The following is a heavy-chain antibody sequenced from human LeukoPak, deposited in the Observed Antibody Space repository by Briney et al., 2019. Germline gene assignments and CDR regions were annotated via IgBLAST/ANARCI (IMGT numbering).Heavy chain of an antibody. D-gene: IGHD5-24*01. V-gene: IGHV3-23*01. CDR2: ISGSGGST. CDR3: AKDRQRWLQWYFDY. Sequence: GGSLRLSCAASGFTFSSYAMSWVRQAPGKGLEWVSAISGSGGSTYYADSVKGRFTISRDNSKNTLYLQMNSLRAEDTAVCYCAKDRQRWLQWYFDYWGQGTLVTVSS. CDR1: GFTFSSYA. J-gene: IGHJ4*02.